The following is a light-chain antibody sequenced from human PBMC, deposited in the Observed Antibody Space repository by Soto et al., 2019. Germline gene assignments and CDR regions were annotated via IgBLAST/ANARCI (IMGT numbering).Light chain of an antibody. CDR2: EVS. CDR3: ASYAGSNRDV. Sequence: QSALTQPPSASGSPGQSVTISCTGTSSDVGYYNYVSWYQQHPGKAPKVMIYEVSKRPSGVSDRFSGSKSGNTASLTVSGLQAEDEADYYCASYAGSNRDVFGTGTKLTVL. V-gene: IGLV2-8*01. CDR1: SSDVGYYNY. J-gene: IGLJ1*01.